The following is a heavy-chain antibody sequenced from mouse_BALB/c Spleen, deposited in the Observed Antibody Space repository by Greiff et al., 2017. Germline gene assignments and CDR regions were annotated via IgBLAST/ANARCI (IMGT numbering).Heavy chain of an antibody. CDR1: GYTFTSYW. D-gene: IGHD1-1*01. CDR3: TRYGYGSSYWYFDV. Sequence: VQLQQPGAELVRPGASVKLSCKASGYTFTSYWINWVKQRPGQGLEWIGNIYPSDSYTNYNQKFKDKATLTVDKSSSTAYMQLSSPTSEDSAVYYCTRYGYGSSYWYFDVWGAGTTVTVSS. CDR2: IYPSDSYT. V-gene: IGHV1-69*02. J-gene: IGHJ1*01.